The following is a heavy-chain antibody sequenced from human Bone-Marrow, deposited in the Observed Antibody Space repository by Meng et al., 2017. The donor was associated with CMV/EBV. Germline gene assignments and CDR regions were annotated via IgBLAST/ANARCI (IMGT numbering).Heavy chain of an antibody. Sequence: GSLRLSCTVSGGSISSYYWSWIRQPPGKGLEWIGYIYYSGSTNYNPSPKSRVTISVDTSKNQFSLKLSSVTAADTAVYYCARDEGGYFDYWGQGTLVTVSS. CDR3: ARDEGGYFDY. V-gene: IGHV4-59*01. CDR1: GGSISSYY. CDR2: IYYSGST. J-gene: IGHJ4*02.